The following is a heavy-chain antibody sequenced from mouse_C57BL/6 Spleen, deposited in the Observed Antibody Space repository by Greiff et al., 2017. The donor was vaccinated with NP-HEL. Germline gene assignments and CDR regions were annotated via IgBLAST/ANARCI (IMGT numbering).Heavy chain of an antibody. Sequence: EVQLQQSGTVLARPGASVKMSCKTSGYTFTSYWMHWVKQRPGPGLAWIGAISPGNSDTSYNQKFKGKAKLTAVTSASTAYMELSSLTNEDSAVYYCTRGRLRREGYYFDYWGKGTTLTVSS. D-gene: IGHD2-2*01. J-gene: IGHJ2*01. V-gene: IGHV1-5*01. CDR3: TRGRLRREGYYFDY. CDR2: ISPGNSDT. CDR1: GYTFTSYW.